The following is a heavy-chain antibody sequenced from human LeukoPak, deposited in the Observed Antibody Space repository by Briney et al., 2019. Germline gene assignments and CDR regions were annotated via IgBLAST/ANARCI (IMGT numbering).Heavy chain of an antibody. CDR2: IKQGGSEK. Sequence: GGSLGLSCAASGFTFTNYWMSWVRPAPGKGLEWVAKIKQGGSEKYYVDSVKGRFTISRDNAENSVYLQMNSLRAEDTAVYYCARGGYKPDYWGQGTLVTVSS. D-gene: IGHD5-12*01. CDR1: GFTFTNYW. V-gene: IGHV3-7*04. J-gene: IGHJ4*02. CDR3: ARGGYKPDY.